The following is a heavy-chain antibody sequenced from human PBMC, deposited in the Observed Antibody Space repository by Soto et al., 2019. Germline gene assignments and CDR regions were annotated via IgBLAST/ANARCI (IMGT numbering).Heavy chain of an antibody. CDR1: GFTFSDYY. Sequence: QVQLVESGGGLVKPGGSLRLSCAASGFTFSDYYMSWIRQAPGKGLEWVSYISSSGSTIYYADSVKGRFTISRDNAKNSLYPQMNSLRAEDTAVYYCASELRVGATLQWFDPWGQGTLVTVSS. J-gene: IGHJ5*02. D-gene: IGHD1-26*01. V-gene: IGHV3-11*01. CDR2: ISSSGSTI. CDR3: ASELRVGATLQWFDP.